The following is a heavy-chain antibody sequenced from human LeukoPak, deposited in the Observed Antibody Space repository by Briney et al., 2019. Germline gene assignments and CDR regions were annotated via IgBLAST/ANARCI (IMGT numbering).Heavy chain of an antibody. Sequence: PGGSLRLSCAATGFTFSSYAMSWVRQAPGKGLEWVSAISGSGASTYYADSVKVRFTISRDNSKNTLYLQMNSLRAEDTAVYYCAKGQVIAVADRNYGMDVWGQGTTVTVSS. CDR2: ISGSGAST. D-gene: IGHD6-19*01. V-gene: IGHV3-23*01. J-gene: IGHJ6*02. CDR3: AKGQVIAVADRNYGMDV. CDR1: GFTFSSYA.